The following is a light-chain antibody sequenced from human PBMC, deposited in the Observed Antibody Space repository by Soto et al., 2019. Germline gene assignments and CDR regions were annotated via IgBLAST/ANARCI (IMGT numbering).Light chain of an antibody. CDR3: AAWDDSLNALV. CDR2: YDD. CDR1: AFNIGKNA. Sequence: QSVLTQPPSVSEAPRQRATISCSGTAFNIGKNAVNWYQQVPGKAPKLLISYDDLKPSGVSDRFSGSRSGTSAYLAISGLQSEDEADYYCAAWDDSLNALVFGGGTKVTVL. V-gene: IGLV1-36*01. J-gene: IGLJ3*02.